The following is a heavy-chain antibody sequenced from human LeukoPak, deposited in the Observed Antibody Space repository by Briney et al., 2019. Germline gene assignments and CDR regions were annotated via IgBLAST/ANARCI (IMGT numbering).Heavy chain of an antibody. J-gene: IGHJ5*02. V-gene: IGHV3-9*01. D-gene: IGHD6-19*01. Sequence: GGSLRLSCAASGFTFDDYAMHWVRQAPGKGLEWVSGISWNSGSIGYADSVKGRFTISRDNAKNSLYLQMNSLRAEDTALYYCAKGRERWLPYNWFDPWGQGTLVTVSS. CDR1: GFTFDDYA. CDR3: AKGRERWLPYNWFDP. CDR2: ISWNSGSI.